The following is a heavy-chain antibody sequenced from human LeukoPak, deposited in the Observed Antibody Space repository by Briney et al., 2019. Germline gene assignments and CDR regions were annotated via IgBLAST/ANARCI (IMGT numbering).Heavy chain of an antibody. J-gene: IGHJ4*02. Sequence: ASVKVSCKASGYIFTSYGISWVRQAPGQGLEWMGIINPSGGSTSYAQKFQGRVTMTRDTSTSTVYMELSSLRSEDTAVYYCAREGSGWYFDYWGQGTLVTVSS. CDR3: AREGSGWYFDY. CDR2: INPSGGST. CDR1: GYIFTSYG. D-gene: IGHD6-19*01. V-gene: IGHV1-46*01.